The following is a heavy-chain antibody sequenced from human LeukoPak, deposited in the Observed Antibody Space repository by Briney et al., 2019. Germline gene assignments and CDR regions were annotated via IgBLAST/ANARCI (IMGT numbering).Heavy chain of an antibody. CDR3: ARLLPAARYYYYYYMDV. J-gene: IGHJ6*03. D-gene: IGHD2-2*01. CDR1: GGSISSSSYY. CDR2: IYYSEIT. Sequence: SEPLSLTCTVSGGSISSSSYYWAWIPQPPGRGLEWIGSIYYSEITYYNPSLKSRVTISVDTSKNQFSLKLSSVTAADTDVYYCARLLPAARYYYYYYMDVWGKGTTVTIS. V-gene: IGHV4-39*07.